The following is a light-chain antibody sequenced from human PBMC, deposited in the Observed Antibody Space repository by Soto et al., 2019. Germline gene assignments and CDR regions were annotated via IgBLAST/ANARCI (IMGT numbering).Light chain of an antibody. CDR1: SSYVGAYNL. J-gene: IGLJ3*02. CDR2: EGT. Sequence: QSALTQPASVSGSPGQSITISCTGTSSYVGAYNLVSWYQQFPGKAPKLIIYEGTNRPSGVSDRFSGSRSGNQASLTISGRQAEDEGDYYCCSYAGGGTLRWVFGGGTKLTVL. V-gene: IGLV2-23*01. CDR3: CSYAGGGTLRWV.